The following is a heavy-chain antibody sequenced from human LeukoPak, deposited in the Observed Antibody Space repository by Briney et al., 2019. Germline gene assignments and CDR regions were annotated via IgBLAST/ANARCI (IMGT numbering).Heavy chain of an antibody. D-gene: IGHD3-22*01. J-gene: IGHJ5*02. V-gene: IGHV1-18*01. CDR3: ARDQYYDSKGWFDP. CDR2: IRTYNGHT. CDR1: GYTFTSYD. Sequence: ASVKVSCKASGYTFTSYDINWVRQATGQGLEWMGWIRTYNGHTNYAQKLQGRVTMTTDTSTSTAYMELRSLRSDDTAVYYCARDQYYDSKGWFDPWGQGTLVTVSS.